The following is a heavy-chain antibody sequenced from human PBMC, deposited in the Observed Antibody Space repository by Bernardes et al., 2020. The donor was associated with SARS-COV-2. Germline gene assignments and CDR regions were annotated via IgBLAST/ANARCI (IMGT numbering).Heavy chain of an antibody. V-gene: IGHV4-39*01. J-gene: IGHJ4*02. CDR3: ARGKGGSGRTLFDY. CDR1: GGSISSSSYY. Sequence: SETLSLTCTVSGGSISSSSYYWGWIRQPPGKGLEWIGSIYYSGSTYYNPSLKSRVTISVDTSKNQFSLKLSSVTAADTAVYYCARGKGGSGRTLFDYWGQGTLVTVSS. D-gene: IGHD6-19*01. CDR2: IYYSGST.